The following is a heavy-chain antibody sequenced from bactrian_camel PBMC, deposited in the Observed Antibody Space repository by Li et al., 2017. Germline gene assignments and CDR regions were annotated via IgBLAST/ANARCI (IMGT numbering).Heavy chain of an antibody. CDR3: AAGGRYLATARCAVPWRCLVT. Sequence: HVQLVESGGGLVQPGGSLRLSCAASGFTFSNYWMYWVRQAPGKGLEWVSTINSGGDNTYYADSVKGRFTIAKDNAKDILYLQMDSLKPEDTATYYCAAGGRYLATARCAVPWRCLVTGARGPRSPSP. CDR2: INSGGDNT. J-gene: IGHJ6*01. D-gene: IGHD1*01. CDR1: GFTFSNYW. V-gene: IGHV3S1*01.